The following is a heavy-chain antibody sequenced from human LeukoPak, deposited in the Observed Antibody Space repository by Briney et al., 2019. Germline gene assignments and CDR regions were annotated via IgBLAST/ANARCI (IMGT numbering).Heavy chain of an antibody. CDR1: EFTFSSYA. D-gene: IGHD6-13*01. Sequence: PGGSLRLSCAASEFTFSSYAMLWVRQAPGKGLECVAVISNDGSNEYIADSVKGRFTISRDNSKNTLYLQMNSLRAEDTAVYYCAKEARIAAAGRAQYYYYGMDVWGQGTTVTVSS. J-gene: IGHJ6*02. V-gene: IGHV3-30-3*01. CDR3: AKEARIAAAGRAQYYYYGMDV. CDR2: ISNDGSNE.